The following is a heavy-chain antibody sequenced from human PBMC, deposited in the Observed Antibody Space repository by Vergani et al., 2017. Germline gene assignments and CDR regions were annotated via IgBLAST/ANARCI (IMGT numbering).Heavy chain of an antibody. CDR2: IYYSGST. CDR3: ARGGPSSGYYRVNPDDAFDI. V-gene: IGHV4-61*01. CDR1: GGSISSSSYY. Sequence: QLQLQESGPGLVKPSETLSLTCTVSGGSISSSSYYWSWIRQPPGKGLEWIGYIYYSGSTNYKPSLKSRVTLSVDTSKNQFSLKLSSVTAADTAVYYCARGGPSSGYYRVNPDDAFDIWGQGTMVTVSS. J-gene: IGHJ3*02. D-gene: IGHD3-22*01.